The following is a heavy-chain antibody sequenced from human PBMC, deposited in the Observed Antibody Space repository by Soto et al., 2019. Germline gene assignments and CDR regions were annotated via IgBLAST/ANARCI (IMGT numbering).Heavy chain of an antibody. D-gene: IGHD2-2*01. CDR3: ARLDIVVVPAAAGGSYFYKDV. V-gene: IGHV4-59*08. CDR1: GGSISSYY. J-gene: IGHJ6*03. Sequence: ETLSLTCTVSGGSISSYYWSCIRQPPGKGLEWIGYIYYSGSTNYNPSLKSRVTISVDTSKNQFSLKLSSVTAADTAVYYCARLDIVVVPAAAGGSYFYKDVWGKGTSV. CDR2: IYYSGST.